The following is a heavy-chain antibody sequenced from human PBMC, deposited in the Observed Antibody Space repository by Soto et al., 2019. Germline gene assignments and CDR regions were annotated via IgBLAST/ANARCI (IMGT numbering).Heavy chain of an antibody. CDR1: GFSFSGFA. CDR2: TSYDGSSE. V-gene: IGHV3-30-3*01. Sequence: QVQLVESGGGVVQPGRSLRLSCVASGFSFSGFAMQWVRQAPGKGLEWVAVTSYDGSSEKYADSVKGRFTISRDNSKNTMYLQMNSLRAEDTAVYYCVRDPSSVTTRRLDYWGQGTLATVSS. CDR3: VRDPSSVTTRRLDY. J-gene: IGHJ4*02. D-gene: IGHD1-1*01.